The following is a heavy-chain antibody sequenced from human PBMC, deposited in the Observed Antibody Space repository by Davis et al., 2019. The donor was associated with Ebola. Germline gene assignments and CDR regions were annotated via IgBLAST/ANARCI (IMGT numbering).Heavy chain of an antibody. V-gene: IGHV3-48*02. Sequence: PGGSLRLSCAASGFTFSSYGLHWVRQAPGKGLEWVSYISGSSSTKYYADSVKGRLTISRDNAKTSLYLQMNSLRDEDTAVYYCARDDYSVFDYWGQGTLVTVSS. J-gene: IGHJ4*02. CDR2: ISGSSSTK. CDR3: ARDDYSVFDY. D-gene: IGHD4-11*01. CDR1: GFTFSSYG.